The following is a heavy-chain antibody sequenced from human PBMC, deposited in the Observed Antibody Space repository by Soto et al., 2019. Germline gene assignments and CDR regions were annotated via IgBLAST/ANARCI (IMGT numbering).Heavy chain of an antibody. CDR3: ARKSGYDYYYGMDV. Sequence: GGSLRLSCAASGFTFSSYWMSWVRQAPGKGLEYVSAISSNGGSTYYANSVKGRFTISRDNSKNTLYLQMGSLRAEDMAVYYCARKSGYDYYYGMDVWGQGTTVTVSS. CDR2: ISSNGGST. V-gene: IGHV3-64*01. J-gene: IGHJ6*02. CDR1: GFTFSSYW. D-gene: IGHD3-3*01.